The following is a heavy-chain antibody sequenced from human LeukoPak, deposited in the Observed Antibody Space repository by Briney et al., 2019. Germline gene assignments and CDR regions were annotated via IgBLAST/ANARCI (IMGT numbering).Heavy chain of an antibody. Sequence: SETLSLTCAVYGGSFSAYYWSWIRQPPGEGLEWIGEINHSGSTYYNPSLKSRVTVSVDTSKNQFSLKLSSVTAADTAVYYCARDRVGQQLVGRKYYYYMDVWGKGTTVTISS. CDR3: ARDRVGQQLVGRKYYYYMDV. D-gene: IGHD6-13*01. V-gene: IGHV4-34*01. CDR2: INHSGST. CDR1: GGSFSAYY. J-gene: IGHJ6*03.